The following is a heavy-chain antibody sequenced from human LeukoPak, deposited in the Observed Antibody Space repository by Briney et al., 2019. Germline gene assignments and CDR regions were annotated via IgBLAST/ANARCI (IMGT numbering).Heavy chain of an antibody. V-gene: IGHV1-69*04. J-gene: IGHJ6*02. CDR3: ARDNEVDVVVPAAVPHYYYGMDV. CDR1: GGTFSSYA. CDR2: IIPILGIA. D-gene: IGHD2-2*01. Sequence: GASVKVSCKASGGTFSSYAISWVRQAPGQGLEWMGRIIPILGIANYAQKFQGRVTITADKSTSTAYMELSSLRSEDTAVYYCARDNEVDVVVPAAVPHYYYGMDVWGQGTTVTVSS.